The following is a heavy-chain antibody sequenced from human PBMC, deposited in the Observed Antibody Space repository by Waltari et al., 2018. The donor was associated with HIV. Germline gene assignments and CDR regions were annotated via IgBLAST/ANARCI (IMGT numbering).Heavy chain of an antibody. J-gene: IGHJ5*02. Sequence: QLQLQESGPGLVKSSETLSLTCTVSGGSMTSSSYYWGWIRQPPGKGLEWIGSMSYSGSTNQKSSLRSRRTISVDTSKNQFSLKLTSGTAADTAVYYCARSFSGYSNYFDPWGQGTLVTVSS. CDR3: ARSFSGYSNYFDP. CDR1: GGSMTSSSYY. CDR2: MSYSGST. V-gene: IGHV4-39*01. D-gene: IGHD4-4*01.